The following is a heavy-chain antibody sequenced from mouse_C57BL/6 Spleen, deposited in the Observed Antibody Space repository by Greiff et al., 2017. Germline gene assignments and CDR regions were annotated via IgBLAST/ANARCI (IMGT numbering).Heavy chain of an antibody. CDR3: ARRVFAD. J-gene: IGHJ3*01. Sequence: QVQLKESGAELARPGASVKMSCKASGYTFTSYTMHWVKQRPGQGLEWIGYINPSSGYTKYNQKFKDKATLTADKSSSTAYMQPSSLTSEDSADYCCARRVFADWGQGTLVTVSA. V-gene: IGHV1-4*01. CDR1: GYTFTSYT. CDR2: INPSSGYT.